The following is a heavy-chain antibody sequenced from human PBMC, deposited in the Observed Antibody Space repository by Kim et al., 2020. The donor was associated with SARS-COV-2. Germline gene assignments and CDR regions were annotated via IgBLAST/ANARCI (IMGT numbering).Heavy chain of an antibody. V-gene: IGHV3-74*01. Sequence: YADSVRGRFTISRDNAKNTLYLQMNSLRAEDTAVYYCARVGWLFPNTFDIWGQGTMVTVSS. J-gene: IGHJ3*02. D-gene: IGHD5-12*01. CDR3: ARVGWLFPNTFDI.